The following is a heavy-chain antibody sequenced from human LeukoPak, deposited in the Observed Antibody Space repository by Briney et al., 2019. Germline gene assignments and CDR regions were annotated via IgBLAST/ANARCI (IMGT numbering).Heavy chain of an antibody. D-gene: IGHD5-18*01. CDR2: IYYSGST. CDR1: DGSISSYY. V-gene: IGHV4-59*01. Sequence: SETLSLTCTISDGSISSYYWSWIRQPPGKGLEWIGYIYYSGSTNYNPSLKSRVTISVDTSKNQFSLKLSSVTAADTAVYYCARETRLPYNWFDPWGQGTLVTVSS. J-gene: IGHJ5*02. CDR3: ARETRLPYNWFDP.